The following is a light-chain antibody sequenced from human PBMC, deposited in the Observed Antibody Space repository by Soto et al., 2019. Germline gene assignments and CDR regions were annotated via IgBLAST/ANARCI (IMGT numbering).Light chain of an antibody. J-gene: IGKJ1*01. CDR2: KAS. CDR3: QQYNSYSWT. CDR1: QSISSW. Sequence: DIQMTQSPSSVSAAVGDRVTITCRASQSISSWLAWYQQKPGKAPKLLIYKASSLESGVPSRFSGSGSGTEFTLTISSLQPDDFATYYCQQYNSYSWTLGQGTKVDI. V-gene: IGKV1-5*03.